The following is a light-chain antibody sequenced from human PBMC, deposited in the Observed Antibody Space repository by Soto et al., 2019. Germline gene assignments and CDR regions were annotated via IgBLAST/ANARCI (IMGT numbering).Light chain of an antibody. CDR1: HDITNF. Sequence: DIQMTQSPSSLSASAGDRVTITCQATHDITNFLNWYQQKPGKAPKLLINDASNLETGVPSRFSGSGYGTYFTFPISSLQPEDIATYYCQQYESLPITFGGGTKVEIK. V-gene: IGKV1-33*01. CDR3: QQYESLPIT. J-gene: IGKJ4*01. CDR2: DAS.